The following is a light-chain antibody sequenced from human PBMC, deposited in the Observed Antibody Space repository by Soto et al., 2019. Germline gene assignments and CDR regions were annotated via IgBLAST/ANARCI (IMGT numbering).Light chain of an antibody. J-gene: IGKJ4*01. V-gene: IGKV3-15*01. CDR3: QQYNKWPLT. CDR1: QSINSN. CDR2: DAS. Sequence: EIVMTQSPATLSVSPGERGTLSCRASQSINSNLAWYQQKPGQAPRLLIYDASTRATGIPARFSGSGSGKEFTLTISRLQSEDFAIYYCQQYNKWPLTFGGGNKV.